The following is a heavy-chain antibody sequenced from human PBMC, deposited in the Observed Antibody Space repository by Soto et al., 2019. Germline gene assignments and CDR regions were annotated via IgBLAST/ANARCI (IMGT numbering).Heavy chain of an antibody. CDR3: ARPANTVADHFDL. CDR1: GYSFTSYW. V-gene: IGHV5-51*01. D-gene: IGHD4-17*01. Sequence: GESLKICCKVSGYSFTSYWIGWVRQMPGKGLEWMGIIYPGDSDTRYSPSFQGQVTISADKSINTAYLQWDSLKASDTAIYYCARPANTVADHFDLWGQGTPVTVSS. CDR2: IYPGDSDT. J-gene: IGHJ4*02.